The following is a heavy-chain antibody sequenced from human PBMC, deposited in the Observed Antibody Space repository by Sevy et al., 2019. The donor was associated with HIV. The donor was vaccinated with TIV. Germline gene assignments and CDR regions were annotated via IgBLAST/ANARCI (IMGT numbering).Heavy chain of an antibody. CDR1: GFSFSNYG. D-gene: IGHD5-12*01. Sequence: GGSLRLSCEAFGFSFSNYGMHWVRQAPGKGPEWVSSIRLDGNDKQYADSVKGRFTISRGNSKNTLNLQMNSLRAEDTAVYYCARDPGYSGYDWGALTYYFDYWGQGTLVTVSS. V-gene: IGHV3-30*02. CDR3: ARDPGYSGYDWGALTYYFDY. CDR2: IRLDGNDK. J-gene: IGHJ4*02.